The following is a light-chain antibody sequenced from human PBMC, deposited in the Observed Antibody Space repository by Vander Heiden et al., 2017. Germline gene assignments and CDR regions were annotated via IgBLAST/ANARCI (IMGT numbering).Light chain of an antibody. J-gene: IGKJ1*01. CDR2: KAS. CDR3: QLYNDYSLT. CDR1: QSISTW. V-gene: IGKV1-5*03. Sequence: DIQMNQSPSTLSASVGDRVTITCRGSQSISTWLAWYQQKPGKAPKLLIYKASSLESGVPSRFSGSGSGTEFTLTISSLQPDDFATYYCQLYNDYSLTFGQGTKVEIK.